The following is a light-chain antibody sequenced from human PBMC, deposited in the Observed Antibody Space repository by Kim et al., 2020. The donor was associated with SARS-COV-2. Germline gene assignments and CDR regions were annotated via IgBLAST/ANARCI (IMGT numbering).Light chain of an antibody. CDR1: QSIANY. Sequence: SASVGDRVTLTCRASQSIANYLKWYQQKPGKAPKLLIYATATLQSGVPSRFSGSGSGTDFILTISSRQPEDFATYYCQQSDSTPYTFGQGTKLEI. V-gene: IGKV1-39*01. CDR2: ATA. J-gene: IGKJ2*01. CDR3: QQSDSTPYT.